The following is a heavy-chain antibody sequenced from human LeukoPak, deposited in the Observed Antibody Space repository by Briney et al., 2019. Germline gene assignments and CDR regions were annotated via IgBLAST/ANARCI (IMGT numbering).Heavy chain of an antibody. CDR2: INPKSGAT. CDR3: ARGNVECIGDICYKRGNWFDP. J-gene: IGHJ5*02. CDR1: GYTFIGNY. Sequence: ASVKVSCKASGYTFIGNYIHWVRHAPGQGLEWMGWINPKSGATSSARKFQGRVTMTRDTSIGTAYMELSRLRSDDTAVYYCARGNVECIGDICYKRGNWFDPWGQGTLVTVSS. D-gene: IGHD2-8*02. V-gene: IGHV1-2*02.